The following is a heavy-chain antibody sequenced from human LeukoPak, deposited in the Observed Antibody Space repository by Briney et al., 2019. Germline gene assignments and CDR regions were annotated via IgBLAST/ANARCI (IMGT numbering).Heavy chain of an antibody. V-gene: IGHV4-34*01. J-gene: IGHJ4*02. CDR1: GGSISSYY. D-gene: IGHD6-13*01. CDR2: INHSGST. Sequence: PSETLSLTCTVSGGSISSYYWSWIRQPPGKGLEWIGEINHSGSTNYNPSLKSRVTISVDTSKNQFSLKLSSVTAADTAVYYCAKIAAPRRQDDYWGQGTLVTVSS. CDR3: AKIAAPRRQDDY.